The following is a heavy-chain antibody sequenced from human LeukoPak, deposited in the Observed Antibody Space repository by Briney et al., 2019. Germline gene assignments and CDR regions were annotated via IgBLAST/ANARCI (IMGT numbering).Heavy chain of an antibody. V-gene: IGHV4-59*01. Sequence: SETLSLTCTVSGGSISSYYWSWIRQPAGKGLEWIGYIYYSGSTNYNPSLKSRVTISVDTSKNQFSLKLSSVAAADTAVYYCARGSSIAAPLVYWGQGTLVTVSS. D-gene: IGHD6-6*01. J-gene: IGHJ4*02. CDR2: IYYSGST. CDR3: ARGSSIAAPLVY. CDR1: GGSISSYY.